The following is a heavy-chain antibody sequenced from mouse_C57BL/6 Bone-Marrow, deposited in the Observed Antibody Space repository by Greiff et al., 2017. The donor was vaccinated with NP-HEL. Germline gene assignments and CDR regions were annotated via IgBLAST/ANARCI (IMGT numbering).Heavy chain of an antibody. D-gene: IGHD2-3*01. CDR2: INYDGSST. V-gene: IGHV5-16*01. CDR1: GFTFSDYY. J-gene: IGHJ2*01. Sequence: EVQLVESEGGLVQPGSSMKLSCTASGFTFSDYYMAWVRQVPEKGLEWVANINYDGSSTYYLDSLKSRFIISRDNAKNILYLQMSSLKSEDTATYYCAREADGPIDYWGQGTTLTVSS. CDR3: AREADGPIDY.